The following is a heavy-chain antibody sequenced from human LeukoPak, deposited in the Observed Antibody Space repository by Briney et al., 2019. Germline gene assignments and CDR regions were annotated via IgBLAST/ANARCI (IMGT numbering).Heavy chain of an antibody. V-gene: IGHV1-24*01. CDR3: ARGTGIAAAVTSLFQY. CDR1: GYTLTELS. CDR2: FDPEDGET. D-gene: IGHD6-13*01. J-gene: IGHJ1*01. Sequence: ASVKVSCKVSGYTLTELSMHWVRQAPGKGLEWMGGFDPEDGETIYAQKFQGRVTMTEDTSTDTAYMELSSLRSEDTAVYYCARGTGIAAAVTSLFQYWGQGTLVTVSS.